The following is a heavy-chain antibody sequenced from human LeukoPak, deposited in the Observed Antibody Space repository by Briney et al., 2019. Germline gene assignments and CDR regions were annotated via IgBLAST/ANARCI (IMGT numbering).Heavy chain of an antibody. Sequence: ESGPTLVKPSETLSLTCTVSGASISSYYWSWIRQPAGKGLEWIGRMYRTGDTNYNPSLKSRVTMSIDTSKNQFSLKLSSVTAADTAVYYCARDKYDFWSGTLYNWFDPWGQGTLVTVSS. D-gene: IGHD3/OR15-3a*01. J-gene: IGHJ5*02. CDR3: ARDKYDFWSGTLYNWFDP. CDR2: MYRTGDT. V-gene: IGHV4-4*07. CDR1: GASISSYY.